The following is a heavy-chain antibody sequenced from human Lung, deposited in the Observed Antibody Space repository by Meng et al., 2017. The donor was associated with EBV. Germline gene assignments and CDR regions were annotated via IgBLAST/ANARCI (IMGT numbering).Heavy chain of an antibody. CDR2: INEDGSVV. J-gene: IGHJ4*02. V-gene: IGHV3-74*01. Sequence: ESGGGLVQPGGSLRLSCVGSGISAYWVHWVRQVPGKGLVWVSRINEDGSVVNYADSVKGRFTIFRDNAKNTVSLQMNSLRVEDTALYYCAKDCFGARDYWGQGTLVTVSS. CDR1: GISAYW. D-gene: IGHD1-26*01. CDR3: AKDCFGARDY.